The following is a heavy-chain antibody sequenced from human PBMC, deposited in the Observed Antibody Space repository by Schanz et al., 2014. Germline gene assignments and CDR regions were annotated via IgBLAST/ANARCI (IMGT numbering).Heavy chain of an antibody. CDR3: VREESYYGAGSYRY. D-gene: IGHD3-10*01. Sequence: EVQLVESGGGLVQPGGSLRLSCEASGFTFRDYSMNWVRQAPGKGPEWISYISSGGSDTYYADSVQGRFTISRDNARNSLYLQMNSLRAEDTSVYHCVREESYYGAGSYRYWGPGTLVTVSS. V-gene: IGHV3-48*04. CDR2: ISSGGSDT. CDR1: GFTFRDYS. J-gene: IGHJ4*02.